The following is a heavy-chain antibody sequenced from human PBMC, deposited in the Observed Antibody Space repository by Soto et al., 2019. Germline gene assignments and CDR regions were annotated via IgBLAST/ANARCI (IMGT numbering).Heavy chain of an antibody. Sequence: PGGSLRLSCTASGFTFGAYAMSWFRQAPGKGLEWVGFIRSKAYGGTTEYAASVKGRFTISRDDSKSIAYLQMNSLKTEDTAVYYCTRILRIVPGYYMDVWGKGTTVTVSS. CDR3: TRILRIVPGYYMDV. J-gene: IGHJ6*03. D-gene: IGHD2-8*01. V-gene: IGHV3-49*03. CDR1: GFTFGAYA. CDR2: IRSKAYGGTT.